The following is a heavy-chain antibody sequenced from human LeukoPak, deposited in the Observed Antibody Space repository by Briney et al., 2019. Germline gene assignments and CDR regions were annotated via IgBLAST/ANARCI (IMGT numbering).Heavy chain of an antibody. J-gene: IGHJ6*03. D-gene: IGHD3-22*01. Sequence: GGSLRLSCAASGFTFSSYWMSWVRQAPGKGLEWVANIKQDGSEKYYVDSGKGRFTISRDNAKNSLYLQMNSLRAEDTAVYYCAKVVVITTGYYYYYMDVWGKGTTVTISS. CDR3: AKVVVITTGYYYYYMDV. CDR1: GFTFSSYW. V-gene: IGHV3-7*01. CDR2: IKQDGSEK.